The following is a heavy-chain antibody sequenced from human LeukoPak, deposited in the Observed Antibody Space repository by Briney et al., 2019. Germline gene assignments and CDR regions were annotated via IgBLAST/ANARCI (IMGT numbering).Heavy chain of an antibody. D-gene: IGHD6-6*01. J-gene: IGHJ4*02. V-gene: IGHV1-18*01. CDR2: ISCYNGHT. CDR1: GYTVTKYG. CDR3: ARREGRSASPFFFDS. Sequence: ASVKVSCKASGYTVTKYGLNWVRQAPGQGLQWMGWISCYNGHTHYAQNFQSRVTMTTDTSTNTAYMELRSLRSDDTAVYYCARREGRSASPFFFDSWGQGTLVTVSS.